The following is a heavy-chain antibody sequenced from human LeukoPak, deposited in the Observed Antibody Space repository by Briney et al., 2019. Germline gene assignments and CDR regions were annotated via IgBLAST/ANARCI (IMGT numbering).Heavy chain of an antibody. J-gene: IGHJ3*02. Sequence: SVKVSCKXSGGTFSSYAISWVRQAPGQGLEWMGRIIPIFGTANYAQKFQGRVTITTDESTSTAYMELSSLRSEDTAVYYCARETSMVVNWDHRLGAFDIWGQGTMVTVSS. CDR2: IIPIFGTA. V-gene: IGHV1-69*05. CDR1: GGTFSSYA. D-gene: IGHD4-23*01. CDR3: ARETSMVVNWDHRLGAFDI.